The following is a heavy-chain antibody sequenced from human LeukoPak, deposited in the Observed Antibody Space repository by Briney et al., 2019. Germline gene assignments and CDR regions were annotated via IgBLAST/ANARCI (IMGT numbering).Heavy chain of an antibody. V-gene: IGHV3-48*01. J-gene: IGHJ4*02. CDR2: IGISSGNT. Sequence: GGSLRLSCAASGFIFSSYGIHWVRQAPGKGLEWISYIGISSGNTKYADSVKGRFTISGDKAKNSLYLQMNSLRVEDTAVYYCARDYKYAFDNWGQGTLVTVSS. CDR3: ARDYKYAFDN. CDR1: GFIFSSYG. D-gene: IGHD5-24*01.